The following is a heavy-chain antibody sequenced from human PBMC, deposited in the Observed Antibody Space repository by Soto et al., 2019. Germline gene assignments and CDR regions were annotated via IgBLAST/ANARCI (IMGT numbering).Heavy chain of an antibody. J-gene: IGHJ4*02. CDR1: GFTFSSYS. D-gene: IGHD6-6*01. CDR3: ARDRARAPIYYFDY. CDR2: ISSSSSYI. Sequence: EVQLVESGGGLVKPGGSLRLSCAASGFTFSSYSMNWVRQAPGKGLEWVSSISSSSSYIYYADSVKGRFTISRDNAKNSLYLQMNSLRAEDTAVYYCARDRARAPIYYFDYWGQGTLVTVSS. V-gene: IGHV3-21*01.